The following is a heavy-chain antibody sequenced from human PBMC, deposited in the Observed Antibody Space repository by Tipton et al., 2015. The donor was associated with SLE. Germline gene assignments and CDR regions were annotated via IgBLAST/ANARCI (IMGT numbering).Heavy chain of an antibody. Sequence: GSLRLSCAASGFTFSSYSMNWVRQAPGKGLEWVSSISSSSSYIYYADSVKGRFTISRDNAKNSLYLQMNSLRAEDTAVYYCARDGEGGATPFDYWGQGTLATFSS. V-gene: IGHV3-21*03. CDR1: GFTFSSYS. D-gene: IGHD1-26*01. J-gene: IGHJ4*02. CDR2: ISSSSSYI. CDR3: ARDGEGGATPFDY.